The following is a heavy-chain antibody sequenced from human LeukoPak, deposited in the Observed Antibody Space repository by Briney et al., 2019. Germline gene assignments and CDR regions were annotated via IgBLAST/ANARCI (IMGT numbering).Heavy chain of an antibody. CDR3: ARDSVVLYYFDY. CDR2: IYYSGSI. J-gene: IGHJ4*02. D-gene: IGHD6-6*01. V-gene: IGHV4-39*07. Sequence: PSETLSLTCTVSGGTISSDTYYWGWIRQPPGKGLEWIGSIYYSGSIYYNPSLKSRVTISVDTSKNQFSLKLSSVTAADTAVYYCARDSVVLYYFDYWGQGTLVAVSS. CDR1: GGTISSDTYY.